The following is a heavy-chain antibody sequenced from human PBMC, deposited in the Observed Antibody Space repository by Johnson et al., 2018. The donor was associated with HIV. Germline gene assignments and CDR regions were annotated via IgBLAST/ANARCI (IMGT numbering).Heavy chain of an antibody. CDR3: TAHYRNAFDI. CDR1: GFTFDDYA. V-gene: IGHV3-9*01. J-gene: IGHJ3*02. Sequence: VQLVESGGGLVQPGRSLRLSCAASGFTFDDYAMHWVRQAPGKGLEWVSGISWNSGSIGYAESVKGRFTLSRDDSKNTLFLQMNSLKTEDTALYYCTAHYRNAFDIWGQGTMVTVSS. D-gene: IGHD1-26*01. CDR2: ISWNSGSI.